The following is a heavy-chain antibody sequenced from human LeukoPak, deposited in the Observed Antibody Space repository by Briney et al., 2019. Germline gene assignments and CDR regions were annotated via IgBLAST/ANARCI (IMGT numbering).Heavy chain of an antibody. D-gene: IGHD3-10*01. J-gene: IGHJ4*02. CDR3: ARRNYYGSGSYYNY. V-gene: IGHV4-34*01. Sequence: PSETLSPTCAVYGGSFSGYYWSWIRQPPGKGLEWIGEINHSGSTNYNPSLKSRVTISVDTSKNQFSLKLSSVTAADTAVYYCARRNYYGSGSYYNYWGQGTLVTVSS. CDR2: INHSGST. CDR1: GGSFSGYY.